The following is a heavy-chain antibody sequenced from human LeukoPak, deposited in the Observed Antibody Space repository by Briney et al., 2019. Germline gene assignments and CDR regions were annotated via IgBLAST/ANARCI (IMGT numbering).Heavy chain of an antibody. V-gene: IGHV1-69*05. CDR2: IIPIFGTA. D-gene: IGHD6-6*01. CDR1: GGTFSSYA. CDR3: AREGKYSSSSAFDY. Sequence: VASVKVSCKASGGTFSSYAISWVRQAPGQGLEWMGGIIPIFGTANYAQKFQGRVTITTDESTSTAYMELSSLRSEDTAVYYCAREGKYSSSSAFDYWGQGTLVTVSS. J-gene: IGHJ4*02.